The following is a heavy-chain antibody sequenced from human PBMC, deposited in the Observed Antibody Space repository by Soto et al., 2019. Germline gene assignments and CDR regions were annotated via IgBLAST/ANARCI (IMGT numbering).Heavy chain of an antibody. CDR2: ISYDGNTQ. CDR1: VFTLSSYS. V-gene: IGHV3-30-3*01. CDR3: AKVSRPSRISTPDFDY. Sequence: GGSLRLSCAASVFTLSSYSIHWVRQAPGKGLDWVAVISYDGNTQFYGDSVKGRFIVSRDNSRNTLYLQLNNLQAEDTAVYYCAKVSRPSRISTPDFDYWGQGTLVTVSS. J-gene: IGHJ4*02.